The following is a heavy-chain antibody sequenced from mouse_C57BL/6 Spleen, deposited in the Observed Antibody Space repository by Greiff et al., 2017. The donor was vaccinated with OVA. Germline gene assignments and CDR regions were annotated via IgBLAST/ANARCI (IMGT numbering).Heavy chain of an antibody. CDR3: ARWGYYHYYAMDY. D-gene: IGHD2-3*01. CDR1: GYTFTSYW. Sequence: QVQLKQPGTELVKPGASVKLSCKASGYTFTSYWMHWVKQRPGQGLEWIGNINPSNGGTNYNEKFKSKATLTVDKSSSTAYMQLSSLTSEDSAVYYCARWGYYHYYAMDYWGQGTSVTVSS. V-gene: IGHV1-53*01. J-gene: IGHJ4*01. CDR2: INPSNGGT.